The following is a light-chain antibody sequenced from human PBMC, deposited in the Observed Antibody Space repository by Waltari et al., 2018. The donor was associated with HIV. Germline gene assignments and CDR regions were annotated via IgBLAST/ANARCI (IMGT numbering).Light chain of an antibody. Sequence: PGQSITISCTGTSSDLDNFKSVSWYQHHPGKAPKVIIYEVSNRPSGVSYRFSGSKSGHTASLTISGLQAEDEADYFCMSYISSATPEFGGGTKLTVL. CDR2: EVS. CDR3: MSYISSATPE. CDR1: SSDLDNFKS. J-gene: IGLJ3*02. V-gene: IGLV2-14*01.